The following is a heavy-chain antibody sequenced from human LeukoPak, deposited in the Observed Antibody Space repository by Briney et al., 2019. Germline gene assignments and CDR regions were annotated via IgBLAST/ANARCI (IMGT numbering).Heavy chain of an antibody. Sequence: PGGSLRLSCAASGFTFSNFWMHWVRQAPGKGLVWVSRLNTDGSSTTYADSVKGRFTISRDNSKNTLYLQMNSLRAEDTAVYYCARGLYCSSTSCYWQGIGYWGQGTLVTVSS. CDR2: LNTDGSST. J-gene: IGHJ4*02. CDR3: ARGLYCSSTSCYWQGIGY. CDR1: GFTFSNFW. D-gene: IGHD2-2*01. V-gene: IGHV3-74*01.